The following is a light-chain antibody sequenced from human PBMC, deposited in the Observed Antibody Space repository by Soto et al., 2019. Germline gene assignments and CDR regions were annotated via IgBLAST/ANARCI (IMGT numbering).Light chain of an antibody. V-gene: IGKV1-5*01. J-gene: IGKJ1*01. CDR1: QNIYRW. Sequence: DIQMTQSPSTLSASVGDRVTITCRASQNIYRWLAWYQQKPGKAPNLLIYDASSLQSGVPSRFXGSGXGTXXXXXXXXXHPDDFGXYYCQHYSGXPWTFGQGTQVEIK. CDR2: DAS. CDR3: QHYSGXPWT.